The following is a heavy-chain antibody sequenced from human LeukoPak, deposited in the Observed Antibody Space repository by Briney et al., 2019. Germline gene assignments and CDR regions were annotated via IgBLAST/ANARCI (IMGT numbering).Heavy chain of an antibody. CDR3: ARELSAAAAGRGYYYGMDV. J-gene: IGHJ6*02. CDR1: GDSVSSNSAA. D-gene: IGHD6-13*01. Sequence: SQTLSLTCAISGDSVSSNSAAWNWIRQSPSRGLEWLGRTYYRSKWYNDYAVSVKSRITINPDTSKNQFSLQLNSVTPEDTAVYYCARELSAAAAGRGYYYGMDVWGQGTTVTVSS. V-gene: IGHV6-1*01. CDR2: TYYRSKWYN.